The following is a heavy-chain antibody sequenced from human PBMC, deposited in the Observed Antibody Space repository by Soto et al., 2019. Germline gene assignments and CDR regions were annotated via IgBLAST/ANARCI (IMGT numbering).Heavy chain of an antibody. V-gene: IGHV3-9*01. CDR2: ISWNSGSI. D-gene: IGHD6-6*01. Sequence: GGSLRLSCAASGFTFDDYAMHWVRQAPGKGLEWVSGISWNSGSIGYADSVKGRFTISRDNAKNSLYLQMNSLRAEDTALYYCAKDIRNGQLVRGGFDYWGQGTLVTVSS. CDR1: GFTFDDYA. CDR3: AKDIRNGQLVRGGFDY. J-gene: IGHJ4*02.